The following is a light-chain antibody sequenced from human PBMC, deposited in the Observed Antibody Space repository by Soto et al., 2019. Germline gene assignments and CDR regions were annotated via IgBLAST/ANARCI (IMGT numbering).Light chain of an antibody. J-gene: IGKJ3*01. V-gene: IGKV2-28*01. CDR3: QQFGDSLT. CDR1: ESLLHSDGKNY. CDR2: LGS. Sequence: IVMTQSPLSLSVTPGEAASISCRSSESLLHSDGKNYLEWYVQKPGQSPRLLIYLGSSRSSGVPDRFSGSGSGTEFTLTISRLEPEDFAVYYCQQFGDSLTFGPGTKVDI.